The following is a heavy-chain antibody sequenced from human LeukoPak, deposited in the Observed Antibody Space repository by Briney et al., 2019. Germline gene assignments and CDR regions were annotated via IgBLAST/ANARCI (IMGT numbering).Heavy chain of an antibody. D-gene: IGHD6-13*01. CDR3: VRGLAAAGGGWFDP. CDR2: TYYRSKWSN. CDR1: GDSVSRNSGA. Sequence: SQTLSLTCAISGDSVSRNSGAWNWIRQSPSRGLEWLGRTYYRSKWSNDYALSVKSRITINADTSKNQFSLQLNSVTPEDTAVYYCVRGLAAAGGGWFDPWGQGTLVTVSS. J-gene: IGHJ5*02. V-gene: IGHV6-1*01.